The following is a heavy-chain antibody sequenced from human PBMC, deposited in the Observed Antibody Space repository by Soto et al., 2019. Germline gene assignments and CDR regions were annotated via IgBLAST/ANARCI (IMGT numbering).Heavy chain of an antibody. Sequence: SETLSLTCAVYGGSFSGYYWSWIRQPPGKGLEWIGGINHSGSTNYNPSLKSRVTISVDTSKNQFSLKLSSVTAADTAVYYCARGPSSSHYYYGMDVWGQGTTVTVSS. CDR1: GGSFSGYY. J-gene: IGHJ6*02. CDR2: INHSGST. CDR3: ARGPSSSHYYYGMDV. D-gene: IGHD6-6*01. V-gene: IGHV4-34*01.